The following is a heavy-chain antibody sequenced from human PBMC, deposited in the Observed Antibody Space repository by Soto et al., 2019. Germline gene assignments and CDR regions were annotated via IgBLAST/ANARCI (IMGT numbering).Heavy chain of an antibody. J-gene: IGHJ4*02. CDR2: INPNSGGT. CDR3: ASAAVTGTAGLDF. Sequence: WASVKVSCKASGYTFSGFYMHWVRQAPGQGLEGMGWINPNSGGTKSAEKFQGRVTMTRYTSISTAYMELSRLTSDDTAVYYCASAAVTGTAGLDFWGQGTQVTVSS. CDR1: GYTFSGFY. V-gene: IGHV1-2*02. D-gene: IGHD6-19*01.